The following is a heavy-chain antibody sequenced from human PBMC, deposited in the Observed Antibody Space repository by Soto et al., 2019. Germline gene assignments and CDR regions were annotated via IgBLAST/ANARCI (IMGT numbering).Heavy chain of an antibody. CDR1: GFTFTRSA. CDR3: AAVGSIGGYYCGMDV. J-gene: IGHJ6*02. Sequence: QMLLVQSGPEVKRPGTSVKVSCKASGFTFTRSAVQWVRQARGQRLEWIGWIVVGSGNAHSAQKFQGRVTITRDMSTSTAYMEVSSLRSEYTAIYYCAAVGSIGGYYCGMDVWGQGTTVTVSS. D-gene: IGHD3-10*01. V-gene: IGHV1-58*01. CDR2: IVVGSGNA.